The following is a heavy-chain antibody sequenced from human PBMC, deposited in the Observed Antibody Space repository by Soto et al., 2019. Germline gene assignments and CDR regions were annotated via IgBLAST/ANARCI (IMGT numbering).Heavy chain of an antibody. V-gene: IGHV4-61*01. CDR2: IYYSGST. J-gene: IGHJ6*02. Sequence: SEPLSLTCTVSGGSVSSGSYYWSWIRQPPGKGLEWIGYIYYSGSTNYNPSLKSRVTISVDTSKNQFSLKLSSVTAAGTAVYYRARNGIAARLGYYYYGMDVWGQGTTVTVSS. D-gene: IGHD6-6*01. CDR3: ARNGIAARLGYYYYGMDV. CDR1: GGSVSSGSYY.